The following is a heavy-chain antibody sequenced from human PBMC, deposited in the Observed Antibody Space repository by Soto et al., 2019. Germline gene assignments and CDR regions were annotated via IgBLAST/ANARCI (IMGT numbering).Heavy chain of an antibody. D-gene: IGHD3-10*01. V-gene: IGHV4-31*01. CDR1: GGSISTGGYY. J-gene: IGHJ4*02. CDR2: IYNRGST. CDR3: ARFHIYGSGSYVDF. Sequence: QVQLQESGPGLVKPSQTLSLTCNVSGGSISTGGYYSSWIRQHPGKGLEWIGYIYNRGSTYYNPSLKSPVTISTDTSKNQFSLKLSSVTAADTAVYYCARFHIYGSGSYVDFWGQGTLVTVSS.